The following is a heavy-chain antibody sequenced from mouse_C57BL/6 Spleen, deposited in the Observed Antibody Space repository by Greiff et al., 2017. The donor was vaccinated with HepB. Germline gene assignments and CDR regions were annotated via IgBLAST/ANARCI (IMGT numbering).Heavy chain of an antibody. CDR1: GFTFSDYG. CDR2: ISSGSSTI. CDR3: ARVYGSSYPYYYAMDY. Sequence: EVMLVESGGGLVKPGGSLKLSCAASGFTFSDYGMHWVRQAPEKGLEWVAYISSGSSTIYYADTVKGRFTISRDNAKNTLFLQMTSLRSEDTAMYYCARVYGSSYPYYYAMDYWGQGTSVTVSS. J-gene: IGHJ4*01. V-gene: IGHV5-17*01. D-gene: IGHD1-1*01.